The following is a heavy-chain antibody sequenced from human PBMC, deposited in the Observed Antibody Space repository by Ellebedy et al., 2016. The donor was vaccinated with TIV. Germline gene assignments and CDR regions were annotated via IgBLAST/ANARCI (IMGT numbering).Heavy chain of an antibody. CDR2: IYHSGST. CDR1: GYSISSGYY. CDR3: ASPLTTVAGAIDAFDI. V-gene: IGHV4-38-2*02. Sequence: SETLSLXXTVSGYSISSGYYWGWIRQPPGKGLEWIGSIYHSGSTYYNPSLKSRVTISVDTSKNQFSLKLSSVTAADTAMYYCASPLTTVAGAIDAFDIWGQGTMVTVSS. J-gene: IGHJ3*02. D-gene: IGHD4-23*01.